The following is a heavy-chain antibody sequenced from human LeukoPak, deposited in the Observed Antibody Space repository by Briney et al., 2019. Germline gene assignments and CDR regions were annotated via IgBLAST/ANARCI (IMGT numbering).Heavy chain of an antibody. J-gene: IGHJ4*02. CDR2: ISGSGGST. Sequence: GGSLRLSCAASGFTFSSYAMSWVRQAPGKGLEWVSAISGSGGSTYYADSVKGRFAISRDNAKNSLFLQMNTLRIEDTAVYYCATSFGATRGYWGQGTLVTVSS. D-gene: IGHD3-10*01. CDR1: GFTFSSYA. CDR3: ATSFGATRGY. V-gene: IGHV3-23*01.